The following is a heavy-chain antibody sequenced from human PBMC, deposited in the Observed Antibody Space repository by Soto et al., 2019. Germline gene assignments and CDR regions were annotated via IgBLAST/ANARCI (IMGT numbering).Heavy chain of an antibody. V-gene: IGHV4-59*08. CDR1: GGSISSYY. CDR2: IYYSGST. D-gene: IGHD2-2*01. CDR3: ASSIVVSYYYMDV. J-gene: IGHJ6*03. Sequence: SETLSLTCTVSGGSISSYYWSWIRQPPGKGLEWIGYIYYSGSTNYNPSLKSRVTISVDTSKNQFSLKLSSVTAADTAVYYCASSIVVSYYYMDVWGKGTTVTVSS.